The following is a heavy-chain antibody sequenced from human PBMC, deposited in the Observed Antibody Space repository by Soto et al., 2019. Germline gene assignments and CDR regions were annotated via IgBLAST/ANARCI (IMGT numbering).Heavy chain of an antibody. Sequence: GESLKISCQGSGYSFTSYWIGWVRQMPGKGLEWMGIIYPGDSDTRYSPSFQGQVTISADKSISTAYLQWSSLKASGTAMYYCARRGGSSSSKLRGMDVWGQGTTVTVSS. CDR1: GYSFTSYW. J-gene: IGHJ6*02. CDR2: IYPGDSDT. V-gene: IGHV5-51*01. D-gene: IGHD6-6*01. CDR3: ARRGGSSSSKLRGMDV.